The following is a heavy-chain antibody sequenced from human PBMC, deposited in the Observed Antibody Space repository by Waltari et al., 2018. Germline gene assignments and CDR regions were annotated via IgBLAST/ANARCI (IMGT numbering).Heavy chain of an antibody. CDR2: IWYDGSNK. CDR1: GFLFSSYG. CDR3: ARGREVGAFDYYAMDV. J-gene: IGHJ6*02. Sequence: QVHLVESGGGVVQPGRSLRLSCVASGFLFSSYGMHWVRQAPGKGLGGVAVIWYDGSNKYDGDSVKGRFTISRDNSKNTLYLQMNSLRAEDTAVYYCARGREVGAFDYYAMDVWGQGTTVTVSS. V-gene: IGHV3-33*01. D-gene: IGHD1-26*01.